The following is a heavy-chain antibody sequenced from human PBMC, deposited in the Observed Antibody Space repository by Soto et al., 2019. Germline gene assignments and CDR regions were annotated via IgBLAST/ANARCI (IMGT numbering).Heavy chain of an antibody. CDR2: IYSGGST. CDR1: GFTVSSNY. D-gene: IGHD4-4*01. J-gene: IGHJ6*02. CDR3: ARDVKTTVTPYARSYYYYGMDV. Sequence: EVQLLESGGGLVQAGGSLRLSCAASGFTVSSNYMSWVRQAPGKGLEWVSVIYSGGSTYYADSVKGRFTISRDNSKNTLYLQMNSLRAEDTAVYYCARDVKTTVTPYARSYYYYGMDVWGQGTTVTVSS. V-gene: IGHV3-53*01.